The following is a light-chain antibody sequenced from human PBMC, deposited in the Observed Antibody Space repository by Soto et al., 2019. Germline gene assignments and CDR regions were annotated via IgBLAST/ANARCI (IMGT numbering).Light chain of an antibody. CDR2: KAS. CDR3: QQYNTYWT. J-gene: IGKJ1*01. CDR1: QSISSW. V-gene: IGKV1-5*03. Sequence: DIQMNPSPSSLSASVGDSVTTTYRASQSISSWLAWYQQKPGKAPKLLIYKASSLESGVPSRFSGSGSGTEFTLTLSRLQPEDFATDYCQQYNTYWTFGQGNKVDIK.